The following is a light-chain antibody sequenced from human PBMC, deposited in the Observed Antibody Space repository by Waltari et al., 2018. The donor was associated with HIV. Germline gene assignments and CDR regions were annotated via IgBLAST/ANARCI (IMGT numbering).Light chain of an antibody. CDR3: AAWDDSLNGVL. J-gene: IGLJ2*01. CDR2: RNN. CDR1: SSNIGSNY. Sequence: QSVLTQPPSASGTPGQRVTISCSGSSSNIGSNYVYWYQQLPGTAPKLLIYRNNQRPSGVPDRFPGSKSGTSASLAISGLRAEDEADYYCAAWDDSLNGVLFGGGTKLTVL. V-gene: IGLV1-47*01.